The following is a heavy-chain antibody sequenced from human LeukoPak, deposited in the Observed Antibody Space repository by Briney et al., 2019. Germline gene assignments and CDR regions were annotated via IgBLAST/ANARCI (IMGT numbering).Heavy chain of an antibody. J-gene: IGHJ1*01. Sequence: GGSLRLSCAASGFSFSTFGMHWVRQGPAKGLEWVALIRFDGTIENYADSMKGRFTISRDNSVNMLYLEMNTVRAEDTAVYYCASTRALAGTYLQQWGQGTLVTVSS. CDR2: IRFDGTIE. D-gene: IGHD6-19*01. CDR1: GFSFSTFG. CDR3: ASTRALAGTYLQQ. V-gene: IGHV3-30*02.